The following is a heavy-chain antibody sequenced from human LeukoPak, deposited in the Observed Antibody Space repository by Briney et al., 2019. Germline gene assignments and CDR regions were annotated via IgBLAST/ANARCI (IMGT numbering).Heavy chain of an antibody. D-gene: IGHD4-17*01. CDR3: ARLNDYGDYEGDLWYFDL. Sequence: GESLKISCKGSGYSFTSYWIGWVRQMPGKGLEWMGIIYPGDSDTRYSPPFQGQVTISADKSISTAYLQWSSLKASDTAMYYCARLNDYGDYEGDLWYFDLWGRGTLVTVSS. V-gene: IGHV5-51*01. CDR1: GYSFTSYW. J-gene: IGHJ2*01. CDR2: IYPGDSDT.